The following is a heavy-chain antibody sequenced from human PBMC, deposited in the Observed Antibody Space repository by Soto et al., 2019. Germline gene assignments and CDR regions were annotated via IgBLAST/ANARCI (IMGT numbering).Heavy chain of an antibody. D-gene: IGHD3-3*02. Sequence: QVQLVQSGAEVKKPGASVKVSCKASGYTFSSYGISWVRQAPGQGLEWMGWISAYNGNTNYAQKLQGRVTMTTDTSTSTVYMALMSLRSDDTAVYYCASDRPFFASLYYFDYWGQGTLVTVSS. CDR2: ISAYNGNT. CDR1: GYTFSSYG. V-gene: IGHV1-18*01. J-gene: IGHJ4*02. CDR3: ASDRPFFASLYYFDY.